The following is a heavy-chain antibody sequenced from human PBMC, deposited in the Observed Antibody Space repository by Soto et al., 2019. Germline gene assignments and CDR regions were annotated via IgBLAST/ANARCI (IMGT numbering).Heavy chain of an antibody. CDR1: GFTFSNYP. Sequence: EVQVSESGGGLVQPGGSLRLSCATSGFTFSNYPMNWVRQAPGKGLEWVSGISAGGHNTYYADSVKGRFTIFGDNSQNTGSLQMDNLRVEDTALYYCARRVWGQGTLVTVTS. J-gene: IGHJ4*02. CDR2: ISAGGHNT. V-gene: IGHV3-23*01. CDR3: ARRV.